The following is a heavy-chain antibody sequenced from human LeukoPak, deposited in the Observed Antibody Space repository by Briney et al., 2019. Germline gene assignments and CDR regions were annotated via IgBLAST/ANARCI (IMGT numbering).Heavy chain of an antibody. Sequence: ASVKVSCKASGYTFTSYGISWVRQAPGQGLEWMGWISAYNGNTNYAQELQGRVTMTTDTSTSTAYMELRSLRSDDTAVYYCARSRTGIAVAGQNRYYFDYWGQGTLVTVSS. J-gene: IGHJ4*02. CDR2: ISAYNGNT. CDR3: ARSRTGIAVAGQNRYYFDY. D-gene: IGHD6-19*01. CDR1: GYTFTSYG. V-gene: IGHV1-18*01.